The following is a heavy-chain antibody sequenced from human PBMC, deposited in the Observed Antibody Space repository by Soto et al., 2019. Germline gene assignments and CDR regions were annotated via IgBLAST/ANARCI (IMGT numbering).Heavy chain of an antibody. V-gene: IGHV1-46*01. J-gene: IGHJ4*02. CDR3: ARGGHVVVVTAALDY. D-gene: IGHD2-21*02. CDR1: GVTFTDYY. Sequence: QVQLMQSGAEVKKPGASVKVSCKASGVTFTDYYIHWVRQAPGQGLEWMGTVNPSGGHTTYAQHFLGRVTMTSDTSTSTLYMELTSLTSDDTAIYYCARGGHVVVVTAALDYWGQGTLVTVSS. CDR2: VNPSGGHT.